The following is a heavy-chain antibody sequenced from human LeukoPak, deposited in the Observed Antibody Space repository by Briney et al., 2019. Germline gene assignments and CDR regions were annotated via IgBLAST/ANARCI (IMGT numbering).Heavy chain of an antibody. CDR3: AKGGALDP. D-gene: IGHD3-16*01. J-gene: IGHJ5*02. CDR1: GFTFSSHA. Sequence: GGSLRLSCAASGFTFSSHAMSWVRQAAGKGPEWVSVISASGDSTYYADAVKGRFTISRDNSKNTLWLQMNSLRVEDTAGYYCAKGGALDPWGQGTLVTVSS. V-gene: IGHV3-23*01. CDR2: ISASGDST.